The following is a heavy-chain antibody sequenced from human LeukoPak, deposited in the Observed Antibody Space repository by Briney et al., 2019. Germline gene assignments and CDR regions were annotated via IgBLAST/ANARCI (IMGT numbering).Heavy chain of an antibody. Sequence: SQTLSLTCTVSGGSISSYYWSWIRQPAGKGMEWIGYIYYSGSTNYNPCLKSRVTISVDTSKDQSSLKLSSVTAADTAEYYCAREPYGSGTFDYWGQGTLVTVSS. CDR2: IYYSGST. J-gene: IGHJ4*02. CDR1: GGSISSYY. D-gene: IGHD3-10*01. V-gene: IGHV4-59*01. CDR3: AREPYGSGTFDY.